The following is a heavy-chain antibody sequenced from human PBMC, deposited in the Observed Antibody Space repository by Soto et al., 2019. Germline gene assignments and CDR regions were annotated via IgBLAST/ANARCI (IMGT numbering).Heavy chain of an antibody. J-gene: IGHJ5*02. V-gene: IGHV1-18*01. Sequence: ASVKVSCKASGYTFTSYGISWVRQAPGQGLEWMGWISAYNGNTNYAQKLQGRVTMATDTSTSTAYMELRSLRSDDTAVYYCARALTTQGWFDPWGQGTLVTVSS. CDR3: ARALTTQGWFDP. CDR2: ISAYNGNT. D-gene: IGHD4-17*01. CDR1: GYTFTSYG.